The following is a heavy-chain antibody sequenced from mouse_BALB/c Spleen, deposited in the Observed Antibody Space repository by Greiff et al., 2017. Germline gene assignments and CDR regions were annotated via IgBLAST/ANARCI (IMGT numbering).Heavy chain of an antibody. CDR2: INHSSGYT. J-gene: IGHJ2*01. CDR1: GYTFTSYT. V-gene: IGHV1-4*01. D-gene: IGHD1-1*01. Sequence: QVQLQQSGAELARPGASVKMSCKASGYTFTSYTMHWVKQRPGQGLEWIGYINHSSGYTNYNQKFKDKATLTADKSSSTAYMQLSSLTSEDSAVYYCARWGSYVYFDYWGQGTTLTVSS. CDR3: ARWGSYVYFDY.